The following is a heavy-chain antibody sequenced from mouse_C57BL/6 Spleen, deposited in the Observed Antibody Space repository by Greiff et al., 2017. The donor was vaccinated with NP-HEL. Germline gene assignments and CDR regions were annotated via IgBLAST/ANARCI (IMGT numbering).Heavy chain of an antibody. Sequence: QVQLKESGAELVKPGASVKLSCKASGYTFTEYTIHWVKQRSGQGLEWIGWFYPGSGSIKYNEKFKDKATLTADKSSSTVYMELSRLTSADSAVYFCARGGPYYYGSSYCDFDVWGTGTTVTVSS. J-gene: IGHJ1*03. CDR3: ARGGPYYYGSSYCDFDV. CDR2: FYPGSGSI. CDR1: GYTFTEYT. D-gene: IGHD1-1*01. V-gene: IGHV1-62-2*01.